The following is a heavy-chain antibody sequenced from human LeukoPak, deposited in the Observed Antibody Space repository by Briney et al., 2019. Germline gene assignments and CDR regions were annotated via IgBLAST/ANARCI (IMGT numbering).Heavy chain of an antibody. V-gene: IGHV4-4*02. CDR2: IHRSGSP. CDR3: AREILGGFNPGAY. CDR1: LDSTTSNF. J-gene: IGHJ4*02. Sequence: PSETLSLTCTVSLDSTTSNFWSWVRQPPGKGLEWIGEIHRSGSPNYNPSLQSRVTISIDRSRNQIVLELSSVTAPDTAFYYCAREILGGFNPGAYWGQGTLVTVSS. D-gene: IGHD1-14*01.